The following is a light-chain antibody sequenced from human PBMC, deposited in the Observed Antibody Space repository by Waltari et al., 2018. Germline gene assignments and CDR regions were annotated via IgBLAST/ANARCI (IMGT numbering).Light chain of an antibody. Sequence: EVMLTQSPATLSLSPGDRATLSCRASQSVRKNLAWYQQKPGQAPRLLIYDASNRAPGIPARFSGTGSGTDCTLTSSSLEPENFAVYFCKQGSSWPPGLTFGGGTKVEIQ. V-gene: IGKV3-11*01. CDR3: KQGSSWPPGLT. CDR1: QSVRKN. CDR2: DAS. J-gene: IGKJ4*01.